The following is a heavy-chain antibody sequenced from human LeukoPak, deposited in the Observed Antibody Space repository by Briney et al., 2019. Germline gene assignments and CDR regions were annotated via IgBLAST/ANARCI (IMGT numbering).Heavy chain of an antibody. D-gene: IGHD2-15*01. CDR2: IYYTGST. CDR3: ASHCSGGTCYRYFFDY. V-gene: IGHV4-31*03. Sequence: SETLSLTCTVSGASISSGGYYWSWIRQHPGKGLEWIGYIYYTGSTYHNPSLRSRIFISVDTARNQFSLQLRSVTAADTAVYYCASHCSGGTCYRYFFDYWGQGTQVAVSS. CDR1: GASISSGGYY. J-gene: IGHJ4*02.